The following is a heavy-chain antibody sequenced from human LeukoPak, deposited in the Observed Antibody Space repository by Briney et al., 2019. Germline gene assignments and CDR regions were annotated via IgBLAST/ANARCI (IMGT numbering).Heavy chain of an antibody. CDR3: ARGFPSSSRWFDP. J-gene: IGHJ5*02. CDR2: INHSGST. Sequence: SETLSLTCGVYGGSFSGYHWTWIRLRPGKGLEWIGDINHSGSTHYNPSLKSRVTISVDTSNNQFSLKLHSVTAADTAVYYCARGFPSSSRWFDPWGQGTLVTVSS. V-gene: IGHV4-34*01. CDR1: GGSFSGYH. D-gene: IGHD6-6*01.